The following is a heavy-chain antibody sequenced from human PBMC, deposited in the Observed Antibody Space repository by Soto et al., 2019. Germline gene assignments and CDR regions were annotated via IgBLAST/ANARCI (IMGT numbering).Heavy chain of an antibody. Sequence: ASVTVSCKASGYTFTSYAMHWVRQAPGQRLEGMGWINAGNGNTKYSQKFQGRVTITRDTSASTAYMELSSLRSEDTAVYYCAGDSTVRWFGVSAFDTWGQGTMAPVSS. CDR1: GYTFTSYA. CDR3: AGDSTVRWFGVSAFDT. D-gene: IGHD3-10*01. CDR2: INAGNGNT. V-gene: IGHV1-3*01. J-gene: IGHJ3*02.